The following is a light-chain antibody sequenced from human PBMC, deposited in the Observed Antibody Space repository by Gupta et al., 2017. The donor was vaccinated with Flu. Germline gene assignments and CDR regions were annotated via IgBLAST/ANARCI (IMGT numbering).Light chain of an antibody. CDR1: DIETKS. CDR2: DDL. Sequence: SYVLTQPPSVSVAPGQTARIICGGNDIETKSVHWYQQKPGQAPVLVVYDDLDRPSGIPDRFSGSKSGNTATLGDTATLTISRVEAGDEADYYCQVWDSSSDHAVFGGGTKLTVL. V-gene: IGLV3-21*02. CDR3: QVWDSSSDHAV. J-gene: IGLJ3*02.